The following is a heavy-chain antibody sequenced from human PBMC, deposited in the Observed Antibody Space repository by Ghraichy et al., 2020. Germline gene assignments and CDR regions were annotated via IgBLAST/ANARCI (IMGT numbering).Heavy chain of an antibody. Sequence: SETLSLTCTVSGGSISSYYWSWIRQPPGKGLEWIGYIYYSGSTNYNPSLKSRVTISVDTSKNQFSLKLSSVTAADTAVYYCARVGGSSWSLDEHNWYFDLWGRGTLVTVSS. D-gene: IGHD6-13*01. CDR1: GGSISSYY. J-gene: IGHJ2*01. CDR3: ARVGGSSWSLDEHNWYFDL. CDR2: IYYSGST. V-gene: IGHV4-59*01.